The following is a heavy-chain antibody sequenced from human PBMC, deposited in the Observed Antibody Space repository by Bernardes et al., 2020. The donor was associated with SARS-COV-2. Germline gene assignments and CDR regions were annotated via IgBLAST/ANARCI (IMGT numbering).Heavy chain of an antibody. CDR2: ISSDGDNI. CDR1: GFTLSSFS. J-gene: IGHJ4*02. D-gene: IGHD6-19*01. Sequence: GGSLRPSFAASGFTLSSFSLHWVRQAPGKGLGYVFAISSDGDNIYYSDSVKGRFIISRDNSKNMLYLQMSSLRLEDTAMYYCVKGSVAVAGVDYWGQGTLVTVST. V-gene: IGHV3-64D*06. CDR3: VKGSVAVAGVDY.